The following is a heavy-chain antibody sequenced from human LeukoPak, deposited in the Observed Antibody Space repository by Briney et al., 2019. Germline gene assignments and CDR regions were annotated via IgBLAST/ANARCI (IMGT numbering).Heavy chain of an antibody. Sequence: GGSLRLSCAASGFTFSNYWMCWVRQAPGKWLVWVSRISGDGRTTTYADSVKGRFTISRDNAKNTVYLQMKSLRVEDTALYYCASGPWELDYWGQGALVTVSS. J-gene: IGHJ4*02. CDR1: GFTFSNYW. V-gene: IGHV3-74*01. CDR3: ASGPWELDY. D-gene: IGHD1-1*01. CDR2: ISGDGRTT.